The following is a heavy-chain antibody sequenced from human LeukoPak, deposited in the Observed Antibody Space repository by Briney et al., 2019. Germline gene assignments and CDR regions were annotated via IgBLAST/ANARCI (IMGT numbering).Heavy chain of an antibody. D-gene: IGHD4-17*01. Sequence: ASVKVSCKASGYTLTSYGISWVRQAPGQGLEWMGWISAYNGNTNYAQKLQGRVTMTTDTSTSTAYMELRSLRSDDTAVYYCARDRGYGARSWYFDLWGRGTLVTVSS. V-gene: IGHV1-18*01. CDR3: ARDRGYGARSWYFDL. CDR2: ISAYNGNT. J-gene: IGHJ2*01. CDR1: GYTLTSYG.